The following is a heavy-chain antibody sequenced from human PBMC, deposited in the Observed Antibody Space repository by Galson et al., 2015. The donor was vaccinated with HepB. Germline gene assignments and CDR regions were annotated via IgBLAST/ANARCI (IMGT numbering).Heavy chain of an antibody. J-gene: IGHJ6*02. V-gene: IGHV1-69*04. CDR2: IIPILGIA. Sequence: SVKVSCKASGGTFSSYTISWVRQAPGQGLEWMGRIIPILGIANYAQKFQGRVTITADKSTSTAYMELSSLRSEDTAVYYCARESRGNYGMDVWGQGTTVTVSS. CDR1: GGTFSSYT. CDR3: ARESRGNYGMDV. D-gene: IGHD3-16*01.